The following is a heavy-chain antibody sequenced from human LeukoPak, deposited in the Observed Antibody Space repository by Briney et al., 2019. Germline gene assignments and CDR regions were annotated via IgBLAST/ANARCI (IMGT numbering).Heavy chain of an antibody. J-gene: IGHJ4*02. CDR3: ARDIVNGPFVISLES. V-gene: IGHV3-48*04. CDR2: ISSGGNTK. D-gene: IGHD2-21*01. Sequence: PGGSLRLSCAASASTFSSYSMNWVRQVPGKGLEWVSHISSGGNTKYYADSVRGRFTMSRDNAKNSLDLQMNSLRTEDTAVYYCARDIVNGPFVISLESWGQGALVTVSS. CDR1: ASTFSSYS.